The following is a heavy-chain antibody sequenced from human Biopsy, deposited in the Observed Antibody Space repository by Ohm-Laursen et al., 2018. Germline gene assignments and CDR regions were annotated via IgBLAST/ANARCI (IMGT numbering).Heavy chain of an antibody. CDR2: LFTSGTT. CDR3: VRGGSGSFPFDY. D-gene: IGHD3-10*01. V-gene: IGHV4-4*07. Sequence: GTLSLTCTVSGGSINSYYWSWMRQPAGKGLEWIGRLFTSGTTNYSPSLNNRVTMSVDTSKNRFSLRLPSVTAADTAVYYCVRGGSGSFPFDYWGPGTLVTVSS. CDR1: GGSINSYY. J-gene: IGHJ4*02.